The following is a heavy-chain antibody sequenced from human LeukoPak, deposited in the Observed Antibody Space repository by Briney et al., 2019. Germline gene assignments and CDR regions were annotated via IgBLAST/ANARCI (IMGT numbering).Heavy chain of an antibody. Sequence: PSETLSLTCTVSGYSISSGYYWGWIRQPPGKGLEWIGSFYHSGSTYYNPSLKSRITISVDTSKNQFSLKLSSVTAADTAVYYCARDRGTWNDDGFDYWGQGTLVTVSS. V-gene: IGHV4-38-2*02. CDR3: ARDRGTWNDDGFDY. D-gene: IGHD1-1*01. J-gene: IGHJ4*02. CDR2: FYHSGST. CDR1: GYSISSGYY.